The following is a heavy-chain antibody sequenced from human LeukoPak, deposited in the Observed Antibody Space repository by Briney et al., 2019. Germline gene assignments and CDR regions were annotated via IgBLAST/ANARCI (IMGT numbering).Heavy chain of an antibody. J-gene: IGHJ4*02. Sequence: GRSLRLSCAASGFTFSSYGMHWVRQAPGKGLEWVAVIWYDGSNKYYADSVKGRFTISRDNAKNSLYLQMNSLRAEDTAVYYCARGRALEMVDYWGQGTLVTVSS. CDR3: ARGRALEMVDY. CDR2: IWYDGSNK. CDR1: GFTFSSYG. D-gene: IGHD5-24*01. V-gene: IGHV3-33*01.